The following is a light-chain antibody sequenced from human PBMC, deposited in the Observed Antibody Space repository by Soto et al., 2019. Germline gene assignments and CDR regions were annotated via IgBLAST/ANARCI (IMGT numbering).Light chain of an antibody. CDR3: QQYDSWT. CDR2: DVS. V-gene: IGKV3-11*01. Sequence: IVLTQSPDTLSLSPGKRATLSCRASQNISSYLIWYQQKPGQAPRLLIYDVSNRATGVPDRFSGSGSGSDFTLTISRLEPEDFAVYYCQQYDSWTFGQGTKVDIK. J-gene: IGKJ1*01. CDR1: QNISSY.